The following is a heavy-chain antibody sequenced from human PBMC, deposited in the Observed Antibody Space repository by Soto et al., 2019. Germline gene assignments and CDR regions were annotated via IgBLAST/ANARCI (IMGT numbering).Heavy chain of an antibody. CDR3: AHRPSGWYLFDY. J-gene: IGHJ4*02. CDR2: IYWNDDK. V-gene: IGHV2-5*01. D-gene: IGHD6-19*01. Sequence: QITLKESGPTLVRPTQTLTLTCTFSGFSLSTSGLGVGWIRQPPGKALEWLALIYWNDDKRYSQSLKARLTITNETPKNQVVLTMTTMDPVDTATYYCAHRPSGWYLFDYWGQGTLVTVSS. CDR1: GFSLSTSGLG.